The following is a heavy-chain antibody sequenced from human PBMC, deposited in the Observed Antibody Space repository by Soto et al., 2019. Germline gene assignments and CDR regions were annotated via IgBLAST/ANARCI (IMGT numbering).Heavy chain of an antibody. D-gene: IGHD3-9*01. CDR1: GFTFSSYA. J-gene: IGHJ6*02. V-gene: IGHV3-23*01. Sequence: EVQLLESGGGLVQPGGSLRLSCAASGFTFSSYAMSWVRQAPGKGLEWVSAISGSGGSTYYADSVKGRFTISRDNSKNTLYLQMNSLRAEDTAVYYCAKDGYAYYDILTGYYTGDYYYGMDVWGQGTTVTVSS. CDR2: ISGSGGST. CDR3: AKDGYAYYDILTGYYTGDYYYGMDV.